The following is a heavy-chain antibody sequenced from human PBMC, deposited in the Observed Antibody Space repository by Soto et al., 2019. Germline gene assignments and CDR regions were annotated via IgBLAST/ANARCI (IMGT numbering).Heavy chain of an antibody. CDR3: AREVPIVVAFDI. V-gene: IGHV4-59*01. CDR1: GGSISSYY. Sequence: PSETLSLTCTVSGGSISSYYWSWIRQPPGKGLEWIGYIYYSGSTNYNPSLKSRVTISVDTSKNQFSLKLSSVTAADTAVYYCAREVPIVVAFDIWGQGTMVTVSS. J-gene: IGHJ3*02. CDR2: IYYSGST. D-gene: IGHD3-22*01.